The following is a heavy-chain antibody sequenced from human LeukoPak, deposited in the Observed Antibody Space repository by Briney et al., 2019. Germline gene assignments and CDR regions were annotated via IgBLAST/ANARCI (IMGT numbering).Heavy chain of an antibody. J-gene: IGHJ4*02. CDR3: ARDGYNYRFDY. V-gene: IGHV3-33*01. CDR2: IWYDGSNK. CDR1: GFTFSSYG. D-gene: IGHD5-24*01. Sequence: GRSLRLSCAASGFTFSSYGMHWVRQAPGKGLEWVAVIWYDGSNKYYADSVKGRFTISRDNSKNTLYLQMSSLRAEDTAVYYCARDGYNYRFDYWGQGTLVTVSS.